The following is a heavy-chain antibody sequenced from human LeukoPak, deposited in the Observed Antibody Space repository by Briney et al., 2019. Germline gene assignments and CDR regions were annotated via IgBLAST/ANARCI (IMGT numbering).Heavy chain of an antibody. CDR2: INHSGST. D-gene: IGHD3-22*01. CDR1: GGSFSGYY. J-gene: IGHJ5*02. Sequence: SETLSLTCAVYGGSFSGYYWSWIRQPPGKGLEWIGEINHSGSTNHNPSLKSRVTISVDTSKNQFSLKLSSVTAADTAVYYCARAGRITMIVVAGGPFDPWGQGTLVTVSS. CDR3: ARAGRITMIVVAGGPFDP. V-gene: IGHV4-34*01.